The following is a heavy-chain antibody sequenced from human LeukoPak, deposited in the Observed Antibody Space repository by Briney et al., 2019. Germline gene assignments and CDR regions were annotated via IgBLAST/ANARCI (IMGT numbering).Heavy chain of an antibody. J-gene: IGHJ4*02. Sequence: PGGSLRLSCAASGFSVNSNYMSWVRQAPGKGLEWVSVIYSGGSTYYADSVKGRFTISRDNSKNTLYLQMNSLRAEDTAVYYCARVARVFYQLPGWLDYWGQGTLVTVSS. V-gene: IGHV3-53*01. CDR3: ARVARVFYQLPGWLDY. CDR2: IYSGGST. D-gene: IGHD2-2*01. CDR1: GFSVNSNY.